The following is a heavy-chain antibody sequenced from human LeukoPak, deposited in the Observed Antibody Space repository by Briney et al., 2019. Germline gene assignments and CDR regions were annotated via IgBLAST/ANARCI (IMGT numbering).Heavy chain of an antibody. CDR1: GFPFDDYA. Sequence: GRSLTLSCAASGFPFDDYAMHWVRQAPGKGLEWVSYISWYSGSIGYADSVKGRFTISRDNAKNSLYLQMNSLRAEDTALYYCAKGDTFGSGWYGGVDYWGQGTLVTVSS. D-gene: IGHD6-19*01. V-gene: IGHV3-9*01. CDR3: AKGDTFGSGWYGGVDY. J-gene: IGHJ4*02. CDR2: ISWYSGSI.